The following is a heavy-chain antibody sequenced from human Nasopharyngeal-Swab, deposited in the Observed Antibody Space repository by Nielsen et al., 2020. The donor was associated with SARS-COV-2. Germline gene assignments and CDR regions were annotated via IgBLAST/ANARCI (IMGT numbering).Heavy chain of an antibody. J-gene: IGHJ4*02. Sequence: GESLEISCAASGFTFSGSAMHWVRQASGKGLEWVGRIRSKANSYATAYAASVKGRFTISRDDSKNTAYLQMNSLKTEDTAVYYCTRSIAGGYWGQGTLVTVSS. CDR1: GFTFSGSA. CDR2: IRSKANSYAT. V-gene: IGHV3-73*01. D-gene: IGHD6-13*01. CDR3: TRSIAGGY.